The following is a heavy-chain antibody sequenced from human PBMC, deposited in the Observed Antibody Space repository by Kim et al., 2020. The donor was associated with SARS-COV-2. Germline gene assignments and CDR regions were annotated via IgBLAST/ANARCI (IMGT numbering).Heavy chain of an antibody. Sequence: GGSLRLSCAASGFTFRNAWMSWVRQAPGKGLEWVGRSKSKREGGTIDYAAPVKWRFTISRDDSRNTLFLEMNSLKTEDTALYYCAAMFHVGGLLVRDNWGQGTLVTVSS. J-gene: IGHJ4*02. D-gene: IGHD3-10*02. CDR1: GFTFRNAW. CDR2: SKSKREGGTI. V-gene: IGHV3-15*01. CDR3: AAMFHVGGLLVRDN.